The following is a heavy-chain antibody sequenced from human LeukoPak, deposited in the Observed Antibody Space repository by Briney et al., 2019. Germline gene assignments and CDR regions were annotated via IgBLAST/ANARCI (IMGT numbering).Heavy chain of an antibody. CDR1: GGSISSSSYY. CDR2: IYYSGST. V-gene: IGHV4-39*01. Sequence: PSETLSLTCTVSGGSISSSSYYWGWIRQPPGKGLEWIGSIYYSGSTYYNPSLKSRVTISVDTSKNQFSLKLSSVTAADTAVYYCARQVTDIVAHPGYCFDYWGQGTLVTVSS. CDR3: ARQVTDIVAHPGYCFDY. J-gene: IGHJ4*02. D-gene: IGHD5-12*01.